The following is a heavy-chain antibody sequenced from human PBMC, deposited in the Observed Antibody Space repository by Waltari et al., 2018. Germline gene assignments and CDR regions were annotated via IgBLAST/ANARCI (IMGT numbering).Heavy chain of an antibody. Sequence: EVQLVESGGTMVQPGWYLRLFCAASGFPFKNYEMNWLRQAPGKGLEWVAYISSGATTIFYTDSGKGRFTISRDNAKNSVYLQMNSLRADDTAIYYCARGEGGANEYWGQGTVVTVSS. J-gene: IGHJ4*02. D-gene: IGHD1-26*01. CDR2: ISSGATTI. V-gene: IGHV3-48*03. CDR1: GFPFKNYE. CDR3: ARGEGGANEY.